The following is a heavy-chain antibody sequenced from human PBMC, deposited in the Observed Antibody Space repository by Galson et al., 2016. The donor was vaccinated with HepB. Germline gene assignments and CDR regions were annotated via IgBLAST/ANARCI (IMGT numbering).Heavy chain of an antibody. Sequence: SLRLSCAASGFTFRTFGMHWVRQAPGKGLKWVAVVSDDGGNKKYADSVKGRFTVSRDNSKNTLYLQTNSLRAEDTAVYFCAKSRSYDTYYYYAMDVWGQGTAVTVSS. CDR3: AKSRSYDTYYYYAMDV. CDR2: VSDDGGNK. D-gene: IGHD3-9*01. CDR1: GFTFRTFG. J-gene: IGHJ6*02. V-gene: IGHV3-30*18.